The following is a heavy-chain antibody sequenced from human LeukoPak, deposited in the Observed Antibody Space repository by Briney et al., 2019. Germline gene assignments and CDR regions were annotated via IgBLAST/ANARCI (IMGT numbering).Heavy chain of an antibody. D-gene: IGHD3-10*01. CDR1: GFTFSSYA. V-gene: IGHV3-23*01. J-gene: IGHJ3*02. CDR3: AKERSPYGSGNSDTFDI. CDR2: ISYSGYST. Sequence: PGGSLRLSCAASGFTFSSYAMSWVRQAPGKGLEWVSVISYSGYSTYYADSVKGRFTISRDNSKNTLYLQMNSLRAEDTAVYYCAKERSPYGSGNSDTFDIWGQGTMVTVSS.